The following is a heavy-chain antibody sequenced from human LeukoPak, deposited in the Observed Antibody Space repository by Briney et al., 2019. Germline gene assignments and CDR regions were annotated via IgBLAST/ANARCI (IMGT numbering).Heavy chain of an antibody. CDR2: ISRSSSYI. Sequence: GGSLRLSCAASGFTFSSYSMNWVRQASGKGLVWVSSISRSSSYIYYADSVKGRFTISRDNAKNSLYLQMNSLRAEDTAVYYCARTGTTVTTYYYYGMDVWGQGTTVTVSS. CDR3: ARTGTTVTTYYYYGMDV. J-gene: IGHJ6*02. CDR1: GFTFSSYS. D-gene: IGHD4-17*01. V-gene: IGHV3-21*01.